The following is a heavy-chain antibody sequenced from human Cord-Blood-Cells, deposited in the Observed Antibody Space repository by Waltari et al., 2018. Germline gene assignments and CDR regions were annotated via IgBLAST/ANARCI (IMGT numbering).Heavy chain of an antibody. Sequence: QVQLQESGPGLVKPSQTLSLTCTVSRGPITSAGYYWSWIRKPPGKVLEWIGYIYSSGSTYYNPSLKSRVTISVDTSKNQFSLKLSSVTAADTAVYYCARDRDRGYFDYWGQGTLVTVSS. CDR3: ARDRDRGYFDY. V-gene: IGHV4-31*03. CDR2: IYSSGST. J-gene: IGHJ4*02. CDR1: RGPITSAGYY. D-gene: IGHD3-10*01.